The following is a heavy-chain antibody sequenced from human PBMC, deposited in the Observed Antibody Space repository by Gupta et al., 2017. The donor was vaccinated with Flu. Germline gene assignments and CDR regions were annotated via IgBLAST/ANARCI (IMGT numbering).Heavy chain of an antibody. CDR1: GFPFSSYG. CDR2: IWYDGSNK. V-gene: IGHV3-33*01. J-gene: IGHJ3*02. Sequence: QVQLVESGGGVVQPGWSLRLSCAASGFPFSSYGLHWVRQAPGKGLEWVAVIWYDGSNKYYADSVKGRFTISRDNSKNTLYLQMNSLRAEDTAVYYCAREAQGDAFDIWGQGTMVTVSS. CDR3: AREAQGDAFDI.